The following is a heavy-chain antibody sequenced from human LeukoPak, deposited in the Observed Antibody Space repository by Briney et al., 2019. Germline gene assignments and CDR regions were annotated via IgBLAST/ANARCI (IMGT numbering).Heavy chain of an antibody. CDR1: GGSFSGYY. J-gene: IGHJ4*02. CDR2: INHSGST. D-gene: IGHD6-6*01. V-gene: IGHV4-34*01. Sequence: SETLSLTCAVYGGSFSGYYWSWIRQPPGKGLEWIGEINHSGSTNYNPSLKSRVTISVDTSKNQFSLKLSSVTAADTAVYYCARYIAARSFDYWGQGALVTVSS. CDR3: ARYIAARSFDY.